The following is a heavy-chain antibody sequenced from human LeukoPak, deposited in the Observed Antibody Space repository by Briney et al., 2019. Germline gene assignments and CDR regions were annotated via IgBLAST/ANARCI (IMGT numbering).Heavy chain of an antibody. V-gene: IGHV3-74*01. J-gene: IGHJ4*02. D-gene: IGHD3-10*01. CDR3: GRDAVLESGSVDY. CDR2: IRPDGRET. Sequence: GGSLRLSCAASGFTFTNHWMHWVRQAPGKGLVWVSRIRPDGRETNHADSVKGRFTISRDNAKNTLYLQMNSPGAEDTAVYYCGRDAVLESGSVDYWGQGVLATVSS. CDR1: GFTFTNHW.